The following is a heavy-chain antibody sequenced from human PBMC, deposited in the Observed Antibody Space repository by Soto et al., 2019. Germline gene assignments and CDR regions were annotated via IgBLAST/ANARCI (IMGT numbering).Heavy chain of an antibody. CDR3: ARDERYCSGGNCPLTTPTSFAY. V-gene: IGHV1-18*01. J-gene: IGHJ4*02. Sequence: GASVKVSCKASGYTFTSYGISWVRQAPGQGLEWMGWISAYNGNTNYAQKLQGRVTMTRDTSTSTAYMELSSLRSEDTAIYYCARDERYCSGGNCPLTTPTSFAYWGQGALVTVSS. CDR2: ISAYNGNT. CDR1: GYTFTSYG. D-gene: IGHD2-15*01.